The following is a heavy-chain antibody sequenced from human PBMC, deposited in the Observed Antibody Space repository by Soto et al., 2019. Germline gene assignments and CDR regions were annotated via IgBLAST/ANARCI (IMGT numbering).Heavy chain of an antibody. V-gene: IGHV4-34*01. CDR3: ARGGLTTVPPLT. J-gene: IGHJ4*02. Sequence: QMQLQQWGAGLLKPSETLSLTCAVYGGSFSGYYYYWIRQPPGKGLEWIGEINRSGSTNYNPSLNSRVTISVDTSKNQFSLTLSSVTAADTAIYYCARGGLTTVPPLTWGQGTLVTVSS. CDR1: GGSFSGYY. D-gene: IGHD4-17*01. CDR2: INRSGST.